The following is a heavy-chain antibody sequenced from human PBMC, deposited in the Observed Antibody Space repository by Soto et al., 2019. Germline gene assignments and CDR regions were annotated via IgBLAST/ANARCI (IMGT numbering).Heavy chain of an antibody. CDR1: GASLTSGSYY. D-gene: IGHD3-16*01. V-gene: IGHV4-61*01. CDR2: IYRSGST. CDR3: ARWKYSYADLPGDWFDS. J-gene: IGHJ5*01. Sequence: QVQLQESGPGLVRPSETLSLTCTVSGASLTSGSYYWSWVRQPPGKGLEWIAYIYRSGSTNYNPSLKSRATISVDTSKNQFSLRLTSVTPADTAMYYCARWKYSYADLPGDWFDSWGQGTLVTVS.